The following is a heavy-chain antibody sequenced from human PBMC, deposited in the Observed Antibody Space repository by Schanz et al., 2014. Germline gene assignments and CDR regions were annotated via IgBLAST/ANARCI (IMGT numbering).Heavy chain of an antibody. CDR2: IYLSDGST. CDR1: GYTFTNYY. V-gene: IGHV1-46*01. D-gene: IGHD3-9*01. CDR3: AFDREDAYDI. Sequence: QVQLVQSGAEVKKLGVSVKLSCKASGYTFTNYYIYWVRQAPGQGLGWMGRIYLSDGSTRYAQKFQGRVTVTRDTSTTAVCMDLSSLISEDTAVYYCAFDREDAYDIWGQGTAVTVSS. J-gene: IGHJ3*02.